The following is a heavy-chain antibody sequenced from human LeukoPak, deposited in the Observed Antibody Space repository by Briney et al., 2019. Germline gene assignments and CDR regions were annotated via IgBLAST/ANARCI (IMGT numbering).Heavy chain of an antibody. CDR3: ATMTAITYYYDSSGYVY. Sequence: ASVKVSCKVSGYTLTELSMHWVRQAPGKGLEWMGGFGPEDGETIYAQKFQGRVTMTEDTSTDTAYMELSSLRSEDTAVYYCATMTAITYYYDSSGYVYWGQGTLVTVSS. J-gene: IGHJ4*02. CDR1: GYTLTELS. D-gene: IGHD3-22*01. CDR2: FGPEDGET. V-gene: IGHV1-24*01.